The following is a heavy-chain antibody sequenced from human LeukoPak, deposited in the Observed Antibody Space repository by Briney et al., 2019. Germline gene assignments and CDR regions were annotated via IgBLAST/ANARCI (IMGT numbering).Heavy chain of an antibody. CDR3: ARDEI. CDR2: IKPDGSEI. V-gene: IGHV3-7*04. CDR1: GITFSSYS. J-gene: IGHJ4*02. Sequence: GGSLRLSCAAPGITFSSYSMNWVRQAPGKGPEWVATIKPDGSEIYVDSGKGRFTISRDNAKSSLYLQITSLGVEDTAIYYCARDEIWGQGTLVIVSS.